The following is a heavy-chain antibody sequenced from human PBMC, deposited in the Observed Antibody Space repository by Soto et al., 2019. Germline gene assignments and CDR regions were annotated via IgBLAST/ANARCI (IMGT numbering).Heavy chain of an antibody. Sequence: EEQLVESGGGLVQPGGSLRLSCAASGFTLSSYWMSWVRQAPGKGLEWVANIKHDGSEKYYVDSVKGRFTTARDNAKNSVYLQMNSLRVEDTAVYYCARDERRVNYIDVWGKGTTVIVSS. D-gene: IGHD4-4*01. CDR1: GFTLSSYW. V-gene: IGHV3-7*01. CDR2: IKHDGSEK. CDR3: ARDERRVNYIDV. J-gene: IGHJ6*03.